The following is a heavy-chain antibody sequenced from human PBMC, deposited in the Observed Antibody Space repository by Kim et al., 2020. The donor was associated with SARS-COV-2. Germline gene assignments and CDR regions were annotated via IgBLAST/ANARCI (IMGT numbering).Heavy chain of an antibody. CDR3: TRGNYGSGSYPRGMDV. Sequence: SVKGRFTIARDDAKSIAYLQMNSLKTEDTAVYYCTRGNYGSGSYPRGMDVWGQGTTVTVSS. V-gene: IGHV3-49*02. J-gene: IGHJ6*02. D-gene: IGHD3-10*01.